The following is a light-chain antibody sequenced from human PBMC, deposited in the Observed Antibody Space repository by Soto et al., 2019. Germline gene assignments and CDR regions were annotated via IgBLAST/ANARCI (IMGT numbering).Light chain of an antibody. Sequence: EIVMTQSPAPLSVSPGERATLSCMASQSVSSNLAWYQQKPGQAPRLLIYGASTRATGIPARFSGSGSGTEFTLTISSLQSEEFAVYYCQQYNNWPPRGTLGQGTKVDIK. V-gene: IGKV3-15*01. CDR1: QSVSSN. CDR2: GAS. J-gene: IGKJ1*01. CDR3: QQYNNWPPRGT.